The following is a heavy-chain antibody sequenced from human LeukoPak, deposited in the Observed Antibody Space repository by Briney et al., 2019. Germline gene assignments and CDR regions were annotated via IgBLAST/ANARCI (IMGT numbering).Heavy chain of an antibody. CDR3: ARGSSGYYHDAFYI. CDR2: INAGNGNT. V-gene: IGHV1-3*01. D-gene: IGHD3-22*01. J-gene: IGHJ3*02. Sequence: ASVKVSCKASGYTFTSYAMHWVRQAPGQRLEWMGWINAGNGNTKYSQKFQGRVTITRDTSASTAYMELSSLRSEDTAVYYCARGSSGYYHDAFYIWGQGTMVTVSS. CDR1: GYTFTSYA.